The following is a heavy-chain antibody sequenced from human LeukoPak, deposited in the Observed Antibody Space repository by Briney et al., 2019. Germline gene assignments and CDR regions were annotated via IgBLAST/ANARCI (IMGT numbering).Heavy chain of an antibody. CDR1: GGSISSGHW. Sequence: SETLSLTCAVSGGSISSGHWWSWVRQSPGKGLEWIGEIYHSGSTNYNPSLKSRVTISVDKSKNQLSLKLTSVTAADTAMYYCARDPPVGTTTSAAFDIWGQGTMVTVSS. J-gene: IGHJ3*02. D-gene: IGHD1-26*01. V-gene: IGHV4-4*02. CDR3: ARDPPVGTTTSAAFDI. CDR2: IYHSGST.